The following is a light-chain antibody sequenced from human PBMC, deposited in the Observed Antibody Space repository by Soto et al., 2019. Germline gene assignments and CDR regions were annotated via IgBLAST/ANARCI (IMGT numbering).Light chain of an antibody. CDR3: LLYYGGAPV. J-gene: IGLJ3*02. CDR1: TGAVTSGYY. V-gene: IGLV7-43*01. CDR2: STS. Sequence: QAVVTQEPSLTVSPGGTVTLTCASSTGAVTSGYYPNWCQQKPGQAPTALIYSTSNKHSWTPARFSGSLLGGKAALTLSGVQPEDEAEYYCLLYYGGAPVFGGGTKLTVL.